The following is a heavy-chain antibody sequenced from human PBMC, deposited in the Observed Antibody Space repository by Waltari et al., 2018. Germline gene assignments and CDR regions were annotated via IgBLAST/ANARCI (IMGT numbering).Heavy chain of an antibody. CDR3: ITDPANAYVRWFDP. Sequence: EVQLVESGGGLVKPGGALILSCAASGFIFFVTSIPWGRQAPGKGREWVGRIKRSSEGGAAEYAAPVNGRFIISRDDSSSTLYLQMNSLKSEDTAVYYCITDPANAYVRWFDPWGQGTLVTVSS. CDR1: GFIFFVTS. CDR2: IKRSSEGGAA. J-gene: IGHJ5*02. V-gene: IGHV3-15*01. D-gene: IGHD2-2*01.